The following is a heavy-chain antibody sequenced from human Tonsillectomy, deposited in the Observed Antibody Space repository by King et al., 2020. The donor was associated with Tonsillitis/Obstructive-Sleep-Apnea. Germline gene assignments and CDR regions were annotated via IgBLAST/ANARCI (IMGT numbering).Heavy chain of an antibody. V-gene: IGHV2-70*11. CDR3: ARTLIAAAVYYIAY. CDR1: GFSLSTSGMC. CDR2: SDWNDDK. Sequence: TLKESGPALVKPTQTLTLPCTFSGFSLSTSGMCVSWIRQPPGKALERLARSDWNDDKYYSTSLKTRFTISKDTSKNQVVLTMTNMDAVDTATYYCARTLIAAAVYYIAYWGQGTLVTVSS. J-gene: IGHJ4*02. D-gene: IGHD6-13*01.